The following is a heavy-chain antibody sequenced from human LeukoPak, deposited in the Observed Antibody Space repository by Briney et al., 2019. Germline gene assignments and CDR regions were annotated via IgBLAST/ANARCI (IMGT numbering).Heavy chain of an antibody. V-gene: IGHV3-74*01. CDR2: IRSDGGTI. CDR1: GFTFSNHW. J-gene: IGHJ4*02. D-gene: IGHD4-17*01. CDR3: ARETTASGNFFDS. Sequence: GGSLRLSCAASGFTFSNHWMHWVRQTPWKGLVWVSRIRSDGGTIDYADSVRGRFTISRDNAKNTLSLQMNSLRAEDTAVYYCARETTASGNFFDSWGQGTLVTVSS.